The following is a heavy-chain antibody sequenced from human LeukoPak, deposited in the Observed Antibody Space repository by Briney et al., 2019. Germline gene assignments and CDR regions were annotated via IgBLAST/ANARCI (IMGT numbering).Heavy chain of an antibody. D-gene: IGHD6-19*01. CDR3: ARLIGYSSGWYESD. J-gene: IGHJ4*02. CDR1: GGSISSYY. Sequence: SETLSLTCTVSGGSISSYYWSWIRQPPGKGLEWIGEINHSGSTNYNPSLKSRVTISVDTSKNQFSLKLSSVTAADTAVYYCARLIGYSSGWYESDWGQGTLVTVSS. V-gene: IGHV4-34*01. CDR2: INHSGST.